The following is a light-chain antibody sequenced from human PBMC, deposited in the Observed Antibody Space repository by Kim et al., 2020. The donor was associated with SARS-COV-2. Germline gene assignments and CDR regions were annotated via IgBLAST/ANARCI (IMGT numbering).Light chain of an antibody. CDR2: SAS. CDR1: QSVSSNF. V-gene: IGKV3-20*01. Sequence: ENVLTQSPDTLSLSPGERATLSCGASQSVSSNFLAWYQHKTGQAPRPLIYSASSRASGIPDRFSGSGSGTDFTLTISTLEPEDFAVYYCQQYDTSPLTFGQGTKVDIK. CDR3: QQYDTSPLT. J-gene: IGKJ1*01.